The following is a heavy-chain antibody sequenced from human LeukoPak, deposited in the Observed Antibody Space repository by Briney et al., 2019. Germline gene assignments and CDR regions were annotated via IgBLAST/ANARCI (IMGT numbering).Heavy chain of an antibody. Sequence: ASVKVSCKASGYTFTGYYMHWVRQAPGQGLEWMGWINPNSGGTNYAQKFQGWVTMTRDTSISTAYMELSRLRADDTAVYYCARDTEGDIVAGRRGFGYWGQGTLVTVSS. CDR1: GYTFTGYY. V-gene: IGHV1-2*04. CDR2: INPNSGGT. CDR3: ARDTEGDIVAGRRGFGY. J-gene: IGHJ4*02. D-gene: IGHD2-15*01.